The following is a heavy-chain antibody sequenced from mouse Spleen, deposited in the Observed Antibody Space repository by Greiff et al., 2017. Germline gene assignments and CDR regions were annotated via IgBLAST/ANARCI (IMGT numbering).Heavy chain of an antibody. V-gene: IGHV3-6*01. CDR2: ISYDGSN. D-gene: IGHD4-1*01. CDR1: GYSITSGYY. CDR3: ARNANWDYFDY. Sequence: VQLKESGPGLVKPSQSLSLTCSVTGYSITSGYYWNXIRQFPGNKLEWMGYISYDGSNNYNPSLKNRISITRDTSKNQFFLKLNSVTTEDTATYYCARNANWDYFDYWGQGTTLTVSS. J-gene: IGHJ2*01.